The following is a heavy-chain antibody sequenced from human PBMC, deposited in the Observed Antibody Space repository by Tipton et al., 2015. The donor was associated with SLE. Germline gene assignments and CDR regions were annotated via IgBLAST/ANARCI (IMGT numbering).Heavy chain of an antibody. CDR1: GGSISSHY. CDR2: INHSGST. CDR3: ARRAIGYCSGGSCFDVFDI. V-gene: IGHV4-34*01. Sequence: TLSLTCTVSGGSISSHYWSWIRQPPGKGLEWIGEINHSGSTNYSPSLKSRVTLSGDTSKNQFSLKLSSVTAADTAVYYCARRAIGYCSGGSCFDVFDIWGQGTMVTVSS. D-gene: IGHD2-15*01. J-gene: IGHJ3*02.